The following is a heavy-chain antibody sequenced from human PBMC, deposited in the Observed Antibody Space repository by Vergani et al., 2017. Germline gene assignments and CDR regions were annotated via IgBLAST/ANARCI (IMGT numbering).Heavy chain of an antibody. CDR2: ISAYNGNT. CDR1: GYTFTSYG. J-gene: IGHJ4*02. D-gene: IGHD3-3*01. Sequence: QVQLVQSGAEVKKPGASVKVSCKASGYTFTSYGISWVRQAPGQGLEWMGWISAYNGNTNYAQKLQGRVTMTTDTSTSTAYMELRSLRSDDTAVYYCAVEKITIFGVVITSYFDYWGQGTLVTVSS. CDR3: AVEKITIFGVVITSYFDY. V-gene: IGHV1-18*01.